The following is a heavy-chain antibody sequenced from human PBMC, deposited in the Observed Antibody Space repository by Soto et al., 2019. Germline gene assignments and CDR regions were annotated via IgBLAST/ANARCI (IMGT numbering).Heavy chain of an antibody. V-gene: IGHV1-69*05. CDR1: GGTFSSYA. Sequence: GASVKVSCKASGGTFSSYAISWVRQAPGQGLEWMGGIIPIFGTANYAQRFQGRVTMTRNTSISTAYMELSSLRSEDTAVYYCARGRYCTNGVCQYYYGMDVWGQGTTVTSP. CDR2: IIPIFGTA. D-gene: IGHD2-8*01. J-gene: IGHJ6*02. CDR3: ARGRYCTNGVCQYYYGMDV.